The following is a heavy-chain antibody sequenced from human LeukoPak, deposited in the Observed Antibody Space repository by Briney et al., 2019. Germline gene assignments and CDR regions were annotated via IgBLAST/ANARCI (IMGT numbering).Heavy chain of an antibody. CDR2: INHSGST. D-gene: IGHD1-26*01. V-gene: IGHV4-34*01. CDR1: GGSFSGYY. Sequence: PSETLSLTCAVYGGSFSGYYWSWIRQPPGKGLEWIGEINHSGSTNYNPSLKSRVTTSVDTSKNQFSLKLSSVTAADTAVYYCAREAIVEYYFDYWGQGTLVTVSS. J-gene: IGHJ4*02. CDR3: AREAIVEYYFDY.